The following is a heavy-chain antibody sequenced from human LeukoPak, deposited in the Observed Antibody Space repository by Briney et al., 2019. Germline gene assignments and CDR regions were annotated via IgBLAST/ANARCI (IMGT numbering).Heavy chain of an antibody. V-gene: IGHV4-59*01. CDR1: GGSISSYY. Sequence: SETLSLTCTVSGGSISSYYWNWIRQPPGKGLEWIGYIFYSGRTSYNPSLKSRVTLSVDTSKNWFSLRLTSVTAADTAVYYCARVTGYMIEDYFDYWGQGTLVTVSS. CDR3: ARVTGYMIEDYFDY. CDR2: IFYSGRT. D-gene: IGHD3-22*01. J-gene: IGHJ4*02.